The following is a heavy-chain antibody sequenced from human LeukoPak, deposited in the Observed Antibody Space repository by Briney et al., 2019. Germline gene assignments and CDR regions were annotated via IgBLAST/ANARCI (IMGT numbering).Heavy chain of an antibody. CDR2: INSDGISS. CDR3: ASTNSSSDFDY. Sequence: HGGAPRLSCAASGFTFSRYWMHWVGQAPGKGLVWVSRINSDGISSSYADSVKGRFTISRDNARNTLYLPMNSPRAVDPPLDYRASTNSSSDFDYWGQGTLVTVSS. J-gene: IGHJ4*02. V-gene: IGHV3-74*01. D-gene: IGHD6-13*01. CDR1: GFTFSRYW.